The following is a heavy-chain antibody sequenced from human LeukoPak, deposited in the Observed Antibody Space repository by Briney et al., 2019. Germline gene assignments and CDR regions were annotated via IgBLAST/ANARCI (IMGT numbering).Heavy chain of an antibody. Sequence: RSSETLSLTCTVSGGSINSGDYYWTWIRQHPGKGLEWIGYIHYSGSTYYNPSLKSRLTISVDTSKNQFSLKVSSVTAADTAVYYCARAKYNSGWYLDYWGQGTLVTVSS. CDR1: GGSINSGDYY. CDR3: ARAKYNSGWYLDY. J-gene: IGHJ4*02. D-gene: IGHD6-19*01. V-gene: IGHV4-31*03. CDR2: IHYSGST.